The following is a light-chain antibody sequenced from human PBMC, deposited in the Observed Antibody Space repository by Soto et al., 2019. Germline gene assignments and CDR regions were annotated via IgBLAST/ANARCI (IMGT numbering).Light chain of an antibody. CDR2: GAS. CDR1: QSVSSNY. J-gene: IGKJ4*01. V-gene: IGKV3-20*01. Sequence: EIVLTQSPGTLSLSPGGRATLSCRASQSVSSNYLAWYQQQPGQAPRLLIYGASSRATGIPDRFSGSGSGTDFTLTISRLEPEDFAVYYCQQYGGSPRVTFGGGTKVEIK. CDR3: QQYGGSPRVT.